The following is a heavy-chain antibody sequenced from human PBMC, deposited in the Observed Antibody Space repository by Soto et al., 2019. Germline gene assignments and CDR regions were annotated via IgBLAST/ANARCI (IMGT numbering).Heavy chain of an antibody. CDR2: INHSGST. Sequence: SETLSLTCAVYGGSFSAYYWSWIRQPPGKGLEWIGEINHSGSTNNNPSLKSRVTMSVDTSKNQFSMELRSVTAADTAVYYCTRLNPTFFGVFFTGEGYYGMDVWAQGTTVTVSS. J-gene: IGHJ6*02. V-gene: IGHV4-34*01. CDR3: TRLNPTFFGVFFTGEGYYGMDV. D-gene: IGHD3-3*01. CDR1: GGSFSAYY.